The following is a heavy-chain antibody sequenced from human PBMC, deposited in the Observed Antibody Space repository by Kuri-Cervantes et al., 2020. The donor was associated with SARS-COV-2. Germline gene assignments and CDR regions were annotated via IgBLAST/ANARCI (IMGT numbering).Heavy chain of an antibody. CDR1: GFTFSSYS. J-gene: IGHJ6*02. Sequence: GESLKISCAASGFTFSSYSMNWVRQAPGKGLEWVSSISSSSSYIYYADSVKGRFTISRDNAKNSLYLQMNSLRAEDTAVYYCARVPFWSGYYKDYYYYGMDVWGQGTTVTVSS. CDR3: ARVPFWSGYYKDYYYYGMDV. V-gene: IGHV3-21*01. D-gene: IGHD3-3*01. CDR2: ISSSSSYI.